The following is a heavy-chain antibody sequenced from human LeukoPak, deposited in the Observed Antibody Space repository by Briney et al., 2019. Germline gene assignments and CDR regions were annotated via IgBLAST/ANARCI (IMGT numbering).Heavy chain of an antibody. CDR3: ARALCIWGGDCHYFDY. V-gene: IGHV3-7*01. CDR1: GFTFSSYA. J-gene: IGHJ4*02. D-gene: IGHD2-21*01. Sequence: GGSLRLSCAASGFTFSSYAMIWVRQAPGKGLEWVANIKEDGSEKYYVDSVKGRFTISRDNAKNSLYLQMNSLRAEDTAVYYCARALCIWGGDCHYFDYWGQGTLVTVSS. CDR2: IKEDGSEK.